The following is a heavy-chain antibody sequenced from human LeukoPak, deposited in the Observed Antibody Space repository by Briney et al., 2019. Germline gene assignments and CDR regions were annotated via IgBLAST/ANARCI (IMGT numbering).Heavy chain of an antibody. J-gene: IGHJ4*02. CDR3: VRDDRGYDY. V-gene: IGHV3-48*02. CDR1: GFIFSSYI. D-gene: IGHD3-10*01. Sequence: GGSLRLSCAASGFIFSSYIMNWVRQAPGKGLEWVSYISSSSTIYYADSVKGRFTISRDNAKNSLYLQMNSLRDEDTAVYYCVRDDRGYDYWGQGTLVTVSS. CDR2: ISSSSTI.